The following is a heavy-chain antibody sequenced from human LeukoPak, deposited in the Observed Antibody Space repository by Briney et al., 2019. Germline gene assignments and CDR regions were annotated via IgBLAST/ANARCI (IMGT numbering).Heavy chain of an antibody. CDR1: GFTFDDYA. J-gene: IGHJ5*02. Sequence: GGSLRLSCAASGFTFDDYAMHWVRQAPGKGLEWVSGINWNGGSTGYADSVKGRFTISRDNAKNSLYLQMNSLRAEDTALYHCARGAVVVPAARGIANWFDPWGQGTLVTVSS. CDR2: INWNGGST. CDR3: ARGAVVVPAARGIANWFDP. V-gene: IGHV3-20*01. D-gene: IGHD2-2*01.